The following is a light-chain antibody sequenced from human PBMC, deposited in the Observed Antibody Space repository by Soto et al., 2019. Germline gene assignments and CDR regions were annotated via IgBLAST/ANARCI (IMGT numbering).Light chain of an antibody. CDR1: QSISSY. CDR3: QQFNSYPFT. V-gene: IGKV1-9*01. J-gene: IGKJ4*01. CDR2: AAS. Sequence: DIQMTHSPSSLSASVVDRVTIAXRASQSISSYLNWYQQKPGKAPKLLIYAASSLQSGVPSRFSGSGSGTEFTLTISSLQPEDFATYHCQQFNSYPFTFGGGTKV.